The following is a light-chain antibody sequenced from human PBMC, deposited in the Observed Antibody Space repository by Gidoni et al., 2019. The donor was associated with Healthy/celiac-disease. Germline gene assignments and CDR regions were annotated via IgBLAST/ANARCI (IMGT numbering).Light chain of an antibody. CDR3: QSYDSSLSGSGV. CDR1: RSNIGAGYD. Sequence: QSVLTQPPSVSGAPGQRVTISCTGSRSNIGAGYDVHWYQQLPGTAPKLLIYGNNNRPSGVPDRFSGSKSGTSASLAITGLQAEDEADYYCQSYDSSLSGSGVFGGGTKLTVL. CDR2: GNN. J-gene: IGLJ2*01. V-gene: IGLV1-40*01.